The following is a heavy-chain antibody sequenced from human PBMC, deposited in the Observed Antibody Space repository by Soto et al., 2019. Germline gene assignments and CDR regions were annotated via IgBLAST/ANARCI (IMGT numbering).Heavy chain of an antibody. D-gene: IGHD6-13*01. CDR3: ARRGYGSRWPNVYMDV. V-gene: IGHV3-64*01. CDR1: GFTFSNYE. J-gene: IGHJ6*03. CDR2: ISNNAEHT. Sequence: EAQLVESGGGLVQPGGSLRLSCAASGFTFSNYEMHWVRQAPGKGLEYVSGISNNAEHTDYAKSVKGRLTISRDNFENTLYLQMGSLRAEDMALYYCARRGYGSRWPNVYMDVWGKGTTVTVSS.